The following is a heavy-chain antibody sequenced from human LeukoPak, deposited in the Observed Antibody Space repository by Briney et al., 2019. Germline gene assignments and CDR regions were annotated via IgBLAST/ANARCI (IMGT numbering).Heavy chain of an antibody. CDR2: ISYDGSNK. Sequence: GGSLRLSCAASGFTFSSYGMHWVRQAPGKGLEWVAVISYDGSNKYYADSVKGRFTISRDNSKNTLYLQMNSLRAEDTAVYYCAKDSRAIVSLIDYWGQGTLVTVSS. J-gene: IGHJ4*02. CDR1: GFTFSSYG. V-gene: IGHV3-30*18. CDR3: AKDSRAIVSLIDY. D-gene: IGHD5-18*01.